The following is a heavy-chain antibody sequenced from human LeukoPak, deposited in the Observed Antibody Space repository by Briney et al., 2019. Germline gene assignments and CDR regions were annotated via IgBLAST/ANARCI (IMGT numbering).Heavy chain of an antibody. CDR3: ARVSGAWNDVPFDY. D-gene: IGHD1-1*01. CDR1: GYTFTSYA. CDR2: INAGNGNT. Sequence: GASVKVSCKASGYTFTSYAMHWVRQAPGQRLEWMGWINAGNGNTKYSQKFQGRVTITRDTSASTAYMELSSLRSEDTAVYYCARVSGAWNDVPFDYWGQGTLVTVSS. J-gene: IGHJ4*02. V-gene: IGHV1-3*01.